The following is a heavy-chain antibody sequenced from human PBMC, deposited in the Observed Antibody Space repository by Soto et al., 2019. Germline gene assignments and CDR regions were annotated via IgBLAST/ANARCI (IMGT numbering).Heavy chain of an antibody. CDR2: IYYSGST. CDR3: ASAFGGWPPDS. Sequence: PSETLSLTCTVSGCSISSSSYYWGWIRQPPGKGLEWIGSIYYSGSTYYNPSLKSRVTISVDTSKAQISLNLTSVTAADSAVYYCASAFGGWPPDSWGPGTLVTVSS. CDR1: GCSISSSSYY. J-gene: IGHJ4*02. D-gene: IGHD6-19*01. V-gene: IGHV4-39*07.